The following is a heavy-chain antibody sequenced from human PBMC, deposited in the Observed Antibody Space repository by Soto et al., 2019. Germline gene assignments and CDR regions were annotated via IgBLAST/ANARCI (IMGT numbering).Heavy chain of an antibody. Sequence: VGSLRFSCAASGFTFSSYTMHWVRQAPGKGLEWVALIPNDARYKHYADSVKGRSTISRDNSKNTLYLQMNSLRAEDTSMYYCAREFLGGLDVWGQGTTVTVSS. CDR2: IPNDARYK. V-gene: IGHV3-30*04. J-gene: IGHJ6*02. D-gene: IGHD7-27*01. CDR1: GFTFSSYT. CDR3: AREFLGGLDV.